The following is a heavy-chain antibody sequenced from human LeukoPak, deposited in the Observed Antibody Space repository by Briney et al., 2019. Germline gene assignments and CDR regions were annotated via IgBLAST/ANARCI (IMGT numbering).Heavy chain of an antibody. CDR2: IYPGDSET. Sequence: GESLKISCKGSGYLFTNYWIGWVRQMPGKGLEWMGIIYPGDSETRYSPSFQGQVTISAVKSISTAFLQWSSLRASDTAMYYCAKDGGTVGATRWGIDYWGQGTLVTVSS. CDR1: GYLFTNYW. D-gene: IGHD1-26*01. V-gene: IGHV5-51*01. CDR3: AKDGGTVGATRWGIDY. J-gene: IGHJ4*02.